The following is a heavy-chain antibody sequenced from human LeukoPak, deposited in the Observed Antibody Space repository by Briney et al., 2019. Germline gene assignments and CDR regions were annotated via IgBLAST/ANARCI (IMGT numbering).Heavy chain of an antibody. V-gene: IGHV3-53*01. CDR1: GFTVSTNY. D-gene: IGHD4-17*01. Sequence: GSLRLSCAASGFTVSTNYMSWVRQAPGKGLEWVSVIYSGGTTYYADSVKGRFTISRDNSKNTLYLQMNSLRAEDTAVYYCASISTVHAFDIWGQGTMVTVSS. J-gene: IGHJ3*02. CDR2: IYSGGTT. CDR3: ASISTVHAFDI.